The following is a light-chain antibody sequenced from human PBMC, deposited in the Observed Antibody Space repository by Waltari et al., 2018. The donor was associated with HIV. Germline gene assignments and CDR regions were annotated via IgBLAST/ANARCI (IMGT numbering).Light chain of an antibody. CDR3: QQYKSPHT. J-gene: IGKJ2*01. V-gene: IGKV1-5*03. Sequence: DIQRTPSPSTLSASVVGRVTITCRASQSISTWLAWYQQKPGKAPKLLIYKASSLESGVPSRFSGSCSGTEFTLTISSLQPDDFATYHCQQYKSPHTFGQGTKLEIK. CDR1: QSISTW. CDR2: KAS.